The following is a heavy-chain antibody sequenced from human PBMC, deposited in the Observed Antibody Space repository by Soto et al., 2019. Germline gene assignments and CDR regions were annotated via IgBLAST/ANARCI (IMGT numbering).Heavy chain of an antibody. J-gene: IGHJ5*02. V-gene: IGHV1-18*01. CDR1: GYTFSTYV. Sequence: QVQLVQSGTEVKKPGASVKVSCKASGYTFSTYVISWLRQAPGQGPEWMGWVNGYNGYTKYAEKFQGRVTMTTDTSTSTDYMELWSLRSDDTAVYYCGRDDKNWFDPWGQGTLVSVSS. CDR2: VNGYNGYT. CDR3: GRDDKNWFDP.